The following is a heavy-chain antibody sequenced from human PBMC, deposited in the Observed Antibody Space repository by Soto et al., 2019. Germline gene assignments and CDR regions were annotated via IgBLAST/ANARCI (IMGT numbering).Heavy chain of an antibody. CDR3: TRDYGGYSSSWYYYYYYGMDV. V-gene: IGHV3-49*03. CDR2: IRSKAYGGTT. Sequence: PGGSLRLSCTASGFTFGDYAMSWFRQAPGKGLEWVGFIRSKAYGGTTEYAASVKGRFTISRDDSKSIAYLQMNSLKTEDTAVYYCTRDYGGYSSSWYYYYYYGMDVWGQGTTVTVSS. D-gene: IGHD6-13*01. CDR1: GFTFGDYA. J-gene: IGHJ6*02.